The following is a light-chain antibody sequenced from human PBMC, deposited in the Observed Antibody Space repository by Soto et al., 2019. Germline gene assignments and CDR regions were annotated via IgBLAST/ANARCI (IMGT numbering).Light chain of an antibody. Sequence: DIQMTQSPSTLSASVGDRVTITCRASQSINIWLAWYQQKPGKAPKLLIYDASSLQSGVPSRFRGSTSGTEFTLTISSLQPDDFATYYSQQYNSYSRSFGGGTKVEIK. CDR3: QQYNSYSRS. CDR2: DAS. J-gene: IGKJ4*01. CDR1: QSINIW. V-gene: IGKV1-5*01.